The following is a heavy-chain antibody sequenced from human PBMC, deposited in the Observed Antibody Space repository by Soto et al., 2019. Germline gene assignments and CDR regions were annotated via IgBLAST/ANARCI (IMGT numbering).Heavy chain of an antibody. CDR2: ISAYNGNT. J-gene: IGHJ4*02. V-gene: IGHV1-18*04. CDR1: GYTFTSYG. Sequence: ASVKVSCKASGYTFTSYGISWVRQAPGQGLAWMGWISAYNGNTNYAQKLQGRVTMTTDTSTSTAYMELRSLRSDDTAVYSCARDMHGRGYSYGLANDYWGQGTLVTVS. CDR3: ARDMHGRGYSYGLANDY. D-gene: IGHD5-18*01.